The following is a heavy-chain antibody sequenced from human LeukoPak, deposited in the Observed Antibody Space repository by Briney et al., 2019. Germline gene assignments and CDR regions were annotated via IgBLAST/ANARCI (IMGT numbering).Heavy chain of an antibody. CDR3: AGGGTYYYDSSGYYPLGY. J-gene: IGHJ4*02. CDR1: GFTFSSYS. CDR2: ISSSSSTI. Sequence: GGSLRLSCAASGFTFSSYSMNWVRQAPGKGLEWVSYISSSSSTIYYAGSVKGRFTISRDNAKNSLYLQMNSLRAEDTAVYYCAGGGTYYYDSSGYYPLGYWGQGTLVTVSS. V-gene: IGHV3-48*04. D-gene: IGHD3-22*01.